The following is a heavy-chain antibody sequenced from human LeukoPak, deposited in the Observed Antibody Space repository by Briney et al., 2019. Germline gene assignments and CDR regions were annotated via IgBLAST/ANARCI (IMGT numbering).Heavy chain of an antibody. D-gene: IGHD4-11*01. V-gene: IGHV4-59*01. CDR3: ARLHSDYSNYVGSWFDP. J-gene: IGHJ5*02. CDR1: GGSISSYY. CDR2: IYYSGST. Sequence: SETLSLTCTVSGGSISSYYWSWIRQPPGKGLEWIGYIYYSGSTNYNPSLKSRVTISVDTSKNQFSLKLSSVTAADTAVYYCARLHSDYSNYVGSWFDPWGQGTLVTVSS.